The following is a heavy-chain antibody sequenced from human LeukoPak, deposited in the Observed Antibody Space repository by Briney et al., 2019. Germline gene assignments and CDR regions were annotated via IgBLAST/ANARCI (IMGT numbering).Heavy chain of an antibody. Sequence: PSETLSLTCAVYGGSFSGYCWSWIRQPPGKGLEWIGEINHSGSTNYNPSLKSRVTISVDTSKNQFSLKLSSVTAADTAVYYCARTRVGDYVWGSYRYQYYFDYWGQGTLVTVSS. J-gene: IGHJ4*02. CDR1: GGSFSGYC. CDR3: ARTRVGDYVWGSYRYQYYFDY. V-gene: IGHV4-34*01. CDR2: INHSGST. D-gene: IGHD3-16*02.